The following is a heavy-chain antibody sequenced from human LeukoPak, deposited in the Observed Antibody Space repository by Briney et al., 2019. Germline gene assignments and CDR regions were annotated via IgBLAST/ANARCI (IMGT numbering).Heavy chain of an antibody. CDR3: ARLRRGFGEIFR. D-gene: IGHD3-10*01. Sequence: PGGSLRLSCAASGITFSSYELNWVRQAPGKGLEWVSYISGTGATIHYADSVKGRFTISRDNAKNSLYLQMNSLRAEDTAVYHCARLRRGFGEIFRWGQGTLVTVSS. V-gene: IGHV3-48*03. J-gene: IGHJ4*02. CDR2: ISGTGATI. CDR1: GITFSSYE.